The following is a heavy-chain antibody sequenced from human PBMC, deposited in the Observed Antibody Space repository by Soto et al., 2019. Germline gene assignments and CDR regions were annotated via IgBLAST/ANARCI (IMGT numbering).Heavy chain of an antibody. V-gene: IGHV3-72*01. D-gene: IGHD4-4*01. Sequence: XGFLRLSFAASGFTLSDHVMEWVGQAPGKGLEWVGRTKHKAASYTTDYAASVNGRFTISRDDSKNSLYLQMNSLKTEDTAMYYCVTLQFSRWFYWGLGTLVTVSS. CDR3: VTLQFSRWFY. CDR1: GFTLSDHV. CDR2: TKHKAASYTT. J-gene: IGHJ4*02.